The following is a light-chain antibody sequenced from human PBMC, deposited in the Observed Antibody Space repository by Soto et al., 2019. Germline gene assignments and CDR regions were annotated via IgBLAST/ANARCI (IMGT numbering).Light chain of an antibody. CDR2: KAS. V-gene: IGKV1-5*03. CDR1: QSISSW. Sequence: DIQMTQSPSTLSASVGDRVTITCRASQSISSWLAWYQQKPGKAPKLLIYKASSLDSGVPSRFSGSGSGTEFTLTISSLQPDDFATYYCQQYNSYPWTFGQGTK. CDR3: QQYNSYPWT. J-gene: IGKJ1*01.